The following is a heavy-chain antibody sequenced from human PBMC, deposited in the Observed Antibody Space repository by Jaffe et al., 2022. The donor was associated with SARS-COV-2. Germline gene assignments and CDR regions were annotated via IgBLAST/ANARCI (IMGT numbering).Heavy chain of an antibody. CDR3: ARDVDVDVDTAMAV. CDR2: ISSSSSYI. Sequence: EVQLVESGGGLVKPGGSLRLSCAASGFTFSSYSMNWVRQAPGKGLEWVSSISSSSSYIYYADSVKGRFTISRDNAKNSLYLQMNSLRAEDTAVYYCARDVDVDVDTAMAVWGQGTLVTVSS. V-gene: IGHV3-21*01. D-gene: IGHD5-18*01. CDR1: GFTFSSYS. J-gene: IGHJ4*02.